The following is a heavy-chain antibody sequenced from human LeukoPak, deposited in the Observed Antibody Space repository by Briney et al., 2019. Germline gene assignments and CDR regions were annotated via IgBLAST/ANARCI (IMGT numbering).Heavy chain of an antibody. CDR3: ARDGGDSSGYLDY. V-gene: IGHV4-59*01. Sequence: KSSETLSPTCTVSGGSISSYYWSWIRQPPGKGLEWIGYIYYSGSTNYNPSLKSRVTISVDTSKNQFSLKLSSVTAADTAVYYCARDGGDSSGYLDYWGQGTLVTVSS. J-gene: IGHJ4*02. CDR2: IYYSGST. D-gene: IGHD3-22*01. CDR1: GGSISSYY.